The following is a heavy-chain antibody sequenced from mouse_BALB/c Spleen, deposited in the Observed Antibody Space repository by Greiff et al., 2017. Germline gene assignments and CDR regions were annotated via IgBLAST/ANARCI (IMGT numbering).Heavy chain of an antibody. V-gene: IGHV1S56*01. D-gene: IGHD2-10*02. Sequence: VQLQQSGPELVKPGASVKMSCKASGYTFTSYYIHWVKQRPGQGLEWIGWIYPGDGSTKYNEKFKGKTTLTADKSSSTAYMLLSSLTSEDSAIYFCARPRYGSYYYAMDYWGQGTSVTVSS. J-gene: IGHJ4*01. CDR3: ARPRYGSYYYAMDY. CDR2: IYPGDGST. CDR1: GYTFTSYY.